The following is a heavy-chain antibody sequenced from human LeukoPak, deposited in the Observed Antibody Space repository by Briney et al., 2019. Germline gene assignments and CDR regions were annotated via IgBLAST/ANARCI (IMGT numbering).Heavy chain of an antibody. CDR1: GYSFSIYW. CDR2: IYPGDSDT. J-gene: IGHJ4*02. V-gene: IGHV5-51*01. CDR3: ARLSSGGSCSTISCHALRY. Sequence: GESLKISCKGSGYSFSIYWIGWARQMPGKGLEWMGIIYPGDSDTRYSPSFQGQVTISADKSISTAYLQWGSLRASDTAMYYCARLSSGGSCSTISCHALRYWGQGTLVTVSS. D-gene: IGHD2-2*01.